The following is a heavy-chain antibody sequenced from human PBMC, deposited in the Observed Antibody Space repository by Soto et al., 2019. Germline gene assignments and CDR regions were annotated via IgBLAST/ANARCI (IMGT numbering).Heavy chain of an antibody. CDR1: GGTFSSYA. D-gene: IGHD3-9*01. Sequence: ASVKVSRKASGGTFSSYAISWVRQAPGQGLEWMGGIIPIFGTANYAQKFQGRVTITADESTSTAYMELSSLRSEDTAVYYCARDLNGLTTDYWGQGTLVTVSS. V-gene: IGHV1-69*13. CDR2: IIPIFGTA. J-gene: IGHJ4*02. CDR3: ARDLNGLTTDY.